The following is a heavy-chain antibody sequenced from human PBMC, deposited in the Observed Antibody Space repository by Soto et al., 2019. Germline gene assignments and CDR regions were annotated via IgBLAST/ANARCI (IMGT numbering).Heavy chain of an antibody. CDR2: MNPNSGNT. Sequence: ASVKVSCKASGYTYTSYDINWVRQATGQGLEWMGWMNPNSGNTGYAQKFQGRVTMTRDTSISTAYMELSSLRSEDTAVYYCARQWELSGYYYGMDVWGQGTTVTVSS. CDR3: ARQWELSGYYYGMDV. CDR1: GYTYTSYD. J-gene: IGHJ6*02. D-gene: IGHD1-26*01. V-gene: IGHV1-8*01.